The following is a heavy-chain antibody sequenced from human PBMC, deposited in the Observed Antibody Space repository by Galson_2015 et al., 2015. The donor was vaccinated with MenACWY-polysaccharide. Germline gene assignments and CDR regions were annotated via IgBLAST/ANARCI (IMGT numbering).Heavy chain of an antibody. V-gene: IGHV4-59*08. CDR2: IYYSGST. CDR1: GGSISSFY. CDR3: ARQGKGAVVQPTI. J-gene: IGHJ3*02. D-gene: IGHD1-1*01. Sequence: SETLSLTCAVSGGSISSFYWSWIRQPPGKGLEWIGYIYYSGSTNYNPSLKSRATISVDTSKNQFSLRLTSVTAADTAVYYCARQGKGAVVQPTIWGQGTMVTVSS.